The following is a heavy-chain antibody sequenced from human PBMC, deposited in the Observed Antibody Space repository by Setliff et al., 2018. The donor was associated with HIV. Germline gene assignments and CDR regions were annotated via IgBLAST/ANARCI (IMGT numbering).Heavy chain of an antibody. D-gene: IGHD6-19*01. J-gene: IGHJ6*03. CDR3: ARNPEMAALNYFYYYMDV. CDR1: GGNFRSYG. CDR2: IIPMSGVP. V-gene: IGHV1-69*10. Sequence: GASVKVSCKASGGNFRSYGISWVRQAPGQGLEWMGGIIPMSGVPKYAQKFQGRVTITADKSTSTAYVELSSLRSEDTAVYYCARNPEMAALNYFYYYMDVWGKGTTVTVSS.